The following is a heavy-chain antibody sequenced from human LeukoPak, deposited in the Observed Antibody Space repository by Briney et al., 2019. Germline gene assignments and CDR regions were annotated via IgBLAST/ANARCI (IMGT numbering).Heavy chain of an antibody. CDR1: GGSISSYY. CDR3: ARDRGGYTYSHDY. J-gene: IGHJ4*02. V-gene: IGHV4-59*12. Sequence: SETLSLTCTVSGGSISSYYWSWIRQPPGKGLEWIGYIYYSGSTNYNPSLKSRVTISVDTSKNQFSLKLSSVTAADTAVYYCARDRGGYTYSHDYWGQGTLVTVSS. CDR2: IYYSGST. D-gene: IGHD5-18*01.